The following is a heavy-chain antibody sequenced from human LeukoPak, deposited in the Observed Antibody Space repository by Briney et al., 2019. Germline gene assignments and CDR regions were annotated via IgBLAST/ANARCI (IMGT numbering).Heavy chain of an antibody. CDR1: GGSFSGDY. V-gene: IGHV4-34*01. CDR3: ARVHGHNLGTLDY. D-gene: IGHD5-24*01. Sequence: SETLSLSCAVYGGSFSGDYWSWIRQPPGKGLQWIGEINHGGNTNNNPSLKGRVTMSVDMSKNQLSLNLTSVTAADTAVYYCARVHGHNLGTLDYWGQGILVTVSS. CDR2: INHGGNT. J-gene: IGHJ4*02.